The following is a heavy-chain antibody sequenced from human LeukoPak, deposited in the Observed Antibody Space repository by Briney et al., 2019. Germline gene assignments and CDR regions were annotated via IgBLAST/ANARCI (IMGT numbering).Heavy chain of an antibody. V-gene: IGHV3-15*07. Sequence: PGGSQRLSCAASGFNVNNAWMSWVRQAPGKGLEWVGRIRSKIDGGATDYAAPVKGRFTISRDDSKNTLYLQINSLKIEDTAMYYCYTSITDYWGQGTLVTVSS. CDR2: IRSKIDGGAT. D-gene: IGHD2-21*01. J-gene: IGHJ4*02. CDR1: GFNVNNAW. CDR3: YTSITDY.